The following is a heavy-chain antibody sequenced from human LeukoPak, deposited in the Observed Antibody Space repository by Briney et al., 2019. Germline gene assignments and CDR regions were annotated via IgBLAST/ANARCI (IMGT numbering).Heavy chain of an antibody. D-gene: IGHD2-15*01. CDR2: INPNSGGT. J-gene: IGHJ4*02. CDR1: GYTFTGYY. V-gene: IGHV1-2*02. Sequence: ASVKVSCKASGYTFTGYYMHWVRQAPGQGLEWMGWINPNSGGTNYAQKFQGRVTMTRDTSISTAYMELSRLRSDDTAAYYCARVSCSGGSCYSAYWGQGTLVTVSS. CDR3: ARVSCSGGSCYSAY.